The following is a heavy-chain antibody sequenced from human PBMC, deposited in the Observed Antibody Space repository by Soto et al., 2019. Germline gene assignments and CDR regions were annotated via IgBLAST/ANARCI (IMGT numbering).Heavy chain of an antibody. CDR2: VGANGGST. CDR1: GFTFSNYA. V-gene: IGHV3-64D*06. Sequence: GGSLRLSCSASGFTFSNYALHWVRQAPGKGLEYVSSVGANGGSTFYADSVKGRLTISRDNSKNTLYLQMRSTRAEDTAEQYGVKQPAYYLDTNAYYPFWRQGKLVTVSS. D-gene: IGHD1-26*01. J-gene: IGHJ4*02. CDR3: VKQPAYYLDTNAYYPF.